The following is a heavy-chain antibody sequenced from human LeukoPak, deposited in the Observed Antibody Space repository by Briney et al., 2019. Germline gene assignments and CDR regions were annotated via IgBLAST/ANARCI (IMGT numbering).Heavy chain of an antibody. Sequence: SGTLSLTCAVSGGSISSSNWWSWVRQPPGKGLEWIGEIYHSGSTNYNPSLKSRVTISVDKSKNQFSLKLSSETAADTAVYYCARDLITFGGVIADWGQGTLVTVSS. J-gene: IGHJ4*02. CDR1: GGSISSSNW. V-gene: IGHV4-4*02. CDR3: ARDLITFGGVIAD. D-gene: IGHD3-16*02. CDR2: IYHSGST.